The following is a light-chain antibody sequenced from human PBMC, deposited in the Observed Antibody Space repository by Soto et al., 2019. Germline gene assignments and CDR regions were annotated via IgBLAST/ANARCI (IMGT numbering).Light chain of an antibody. CDR3: QQYNSSPLA. CDR2: KAS. J-gene: IGKJ3*01. V-gene: IGKV1-5*03. Sequence: DIQMTQSPSTLSASVGDRVTITCRASQSISSWLAWYQQKPGKAPKLLIYKASSLESGGPSRFRGSESGTEFTHIISRRQPDDFATYYCQQYNSSPLAFGPGTKVYIQ. CDR1: QSISSW.